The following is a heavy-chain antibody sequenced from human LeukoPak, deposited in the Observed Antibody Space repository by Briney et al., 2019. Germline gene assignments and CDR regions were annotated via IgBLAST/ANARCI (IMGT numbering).Heavy chain of an antibody. CDR1: GFTFANHD. V-gene: IGHV3-23*01. CDR2: VSASGSSR. CDR3: ARSSWHDY. Sequence: GGSLRLSCAASGFTFANHDMSWVRQAPGKGLEWVSGVSASGSSRFYADSVKGRFTVSRDNAKNSLYLQMNSLRAEDTAVYYCARSSWHDYWGQGNLVTVSS. J-gene: IGHJ4*02. D-gene: IGHD6-13*01.